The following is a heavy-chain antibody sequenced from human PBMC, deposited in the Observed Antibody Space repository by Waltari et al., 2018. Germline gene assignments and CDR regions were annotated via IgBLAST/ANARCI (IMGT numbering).Heavy chain of an antibody. J-gene: IGHJ4*02. CDR3: ARLYSSSPGY. CDR1: GFTFSSYS. D-gene: IGHD6-13*01. Sequence: EVQLVESGGGLVKPGGSLRLSCAASGFTFSSYSMNWVRQAPGKGLEGVSSSSSSSSYIYYADSVKGRFTIARDNAKNSLYLQMNSLRAEDTAVYYCARLYSSSPGYWGQGTLVTVSS. CDR2: SSSSSSYI. V-gene: IGHV3-21*01.